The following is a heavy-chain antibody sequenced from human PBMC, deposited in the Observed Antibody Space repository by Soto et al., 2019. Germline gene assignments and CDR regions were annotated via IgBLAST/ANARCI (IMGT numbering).Heavy chain of an antibody. D-gene: IGHD3-3*01. CDR2: IWYDGSNK. CDR3: ARDPSLTIFGVAGSVALPAPFDY. J-gene: IGHJ4*02. Sequence: PGGSLRLSCAACGFTFSSYGMHWVRQAPGKGLEWVAVIWYDGSNKYYADSVKGRFTISRDNSKNTLYLQMNSLRAEDTAVYYCARDPSLTIFGVAGSVALPAPFDYWGQGTLVTVSS. V-gene: IGHV3-33*01. CDR1: GFTFSSYG.